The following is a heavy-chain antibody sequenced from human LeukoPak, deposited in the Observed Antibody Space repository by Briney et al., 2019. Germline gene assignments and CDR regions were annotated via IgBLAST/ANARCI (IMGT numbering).Heavy chain of an antibody. V-gene: IGHV4-39*07. Sequence: SETLSLTCTVSGDSINNNRYYWAFIRQPPGKGLEWIGNIYWSGSTSYNPSLKSRVSLLVDLSKSQFSLNLRSVTAADTAMYYCARDRFCTNGVCYSDSWGQGTLVTVSS. D-gene: IGHD2-8*01. CDR2: IYWSGST. CDR1: GDSINNNRYY. CDR3: ARDRFCTNGVCYSDS. J-gene: IGHJ4*02.